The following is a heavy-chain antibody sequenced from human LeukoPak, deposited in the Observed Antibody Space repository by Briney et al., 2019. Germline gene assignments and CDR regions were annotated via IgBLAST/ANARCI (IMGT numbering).Heavy chain of an antibody. CDR3: STGSIFGVFTHAEDY. V-gene: IGHV3-15*01. J-gene: IGHJ4*02. Sequence: SGGSLRLSCIASGFIFNTAWMSWFRQVPGKGLEWVGRIKSKSDGGNADYAAPVKDRFIISRDDSKNTLYLQMDSLKTEDTAVYHCSTGSIFGVFTHAEDYWGQGTLVTVSS. CDR2: IKSKSDGGNA. D-gene: IGHD3-3*01. CDR1: GFIFNTAW.